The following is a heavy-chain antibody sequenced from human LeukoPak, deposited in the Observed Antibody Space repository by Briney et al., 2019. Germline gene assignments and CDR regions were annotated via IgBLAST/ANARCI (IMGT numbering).Heavy chain of an antibody. J-gene: IGHJ6*02. Sequence: ASVKVSCKASGYTFTSNVITWVRQAPGQGLEWMGWINVYNGNTNYAQKLQDRVTMTADTSTSTAYMELRGLRSDDTAVYYCARSLYGDLRYGMDVWGQGTTVTVSS. D-gene: IGHD4-17*01. CDR1: GYTFTSNV. CDR3: ARSLYGDLRYGMDV. CDR2: INVYNGNT. V-gene: IGHV1-18*01.